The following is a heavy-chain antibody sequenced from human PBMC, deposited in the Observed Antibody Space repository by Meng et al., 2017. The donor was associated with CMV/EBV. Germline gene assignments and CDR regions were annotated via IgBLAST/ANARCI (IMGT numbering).Heavy chain of an antibody. CDR2: MNPNSGNT. V-gene: IGHV1-8*01. Sequence: ASVKVSCKASGYTFTSYDINWVRQATGQGLEWMGWMNPNSGNTGYAQKFQGRVTMTRNTSISTAYMELSSLRSEDTAVYYCARGNIAVVPAAIGWFDPWGQGTLVTVSS. CDR1: GYTFTSYD. CDR3: ARGNIAVVPAAIGWFDP. D-gene: IGHD2-2*01. J-gene: IGHJ5*02.